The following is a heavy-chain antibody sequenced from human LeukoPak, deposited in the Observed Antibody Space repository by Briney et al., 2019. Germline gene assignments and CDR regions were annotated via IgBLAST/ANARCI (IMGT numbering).Heavy chain of an antibody. CDR1: GFTFSSYA. CDR2: ISGSGGST. V-gene: IGHV3-23*01. CDR3: ARDPEPGIAADGSDY. Sequence: PGGTLRLSCAASGFTFSSYAMSWVRQAPGKGLEWVSAISGSGGSTYYADSVKGRFTISRDNSKNTLYLQMNSLRAEDTAVYYCARDPEPGIAADGSDYWGQGTLVTVSS. J-gene: IGHJ4*02. D-gene: IGHD6-13*01.